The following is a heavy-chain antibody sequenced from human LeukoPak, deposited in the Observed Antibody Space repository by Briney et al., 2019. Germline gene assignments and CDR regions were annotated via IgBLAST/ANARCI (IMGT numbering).Heavy chain of an antibody. CDR3: ARVLTFGGVIAN. CDR1: GGSISSGGYY. CDR2: IYNSGST. Sequence: PPQTLSLTCTVSGGSISSGGYYWSWIRQHPGKGLEWLGNIYNSGSTYYIPSLKSRVTISVDTSKNQFSLKLSSVTAADTAVYYCARVLTFGGVIANWGQGTLVTVSS. D-gene: IGHD3-16*02. V-gene: IGHV4-31*03. J-gene: IGHJ4*02.